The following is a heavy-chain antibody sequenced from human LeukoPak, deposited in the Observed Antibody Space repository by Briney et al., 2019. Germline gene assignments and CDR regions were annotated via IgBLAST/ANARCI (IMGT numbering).Heavy chain of an antibody. CDR3: ATDSKNSRGYFDY. D-gene: IGHD4-23*01. Sequence: GASVKVSCKVSGYTLTELSMHWVRQAPGKGLEWMGGFDPEDGETIYAQKFQGRVTMTEDTSTDTAYMELSSLRSEDTAVCYCATDSKNSRGYFDYWGQGTLVTVSS. CDR2: FDPEDGET. J-gene: IGHJ4*02. V-gene: IGHV1-24*01. CDR1: GYTLTELS.